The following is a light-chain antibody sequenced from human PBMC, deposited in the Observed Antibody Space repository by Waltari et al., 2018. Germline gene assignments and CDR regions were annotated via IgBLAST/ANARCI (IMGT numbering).Light chain of an antibody. V-gene: IGLV1-44*01. Sequence: QSVLTQPPSTSGTPGQTVIISCSGTTSNIGTNTVTWYQLLPRTAPKTGIFANYHRPSGVPDRFSASKSGTSASLVISGLQSEDEADYFCATWDDSLSGRVFGGGTKVTVL. J-gene: IGLJ3*02. CDR1: TSNIGTNT. CDR2: ANY. CDR3: ATWDDSLSGRV.